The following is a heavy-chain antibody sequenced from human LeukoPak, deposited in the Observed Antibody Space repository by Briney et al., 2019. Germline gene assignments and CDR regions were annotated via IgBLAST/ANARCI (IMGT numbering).Heavy chain of an antibody. V-gene: IGHV3-48*01. J-gene: IGHJ4*02. D-gene: IGHD3-22*01. CDR2: ISSSSSTI. CDR1: GFTFSSYA. Sequence: GGSLRLSCAAFGFTFSSYAMHWVRQAPGKGLEWVSYISSSSSTIYYADSVKGRFTISRDNAKNSLYLQMNSLRAEDTAVYYCARDRDDSSGYRSFGYWGQGTLVTVSS. CDR3: ARDRDDSSGYRSFGY.